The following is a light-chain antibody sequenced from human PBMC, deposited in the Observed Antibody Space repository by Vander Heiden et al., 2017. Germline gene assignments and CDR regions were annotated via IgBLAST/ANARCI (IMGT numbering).Light chain of an antibody. V-gene: IGLV1-51*01. CDR1: SSNIGKNY. J-gene: IGLJ1*01. CDR3: GTWDSSLSNAV. Sequence: QSVLTQPPSVSAAPGQKVTISCSGSSSNIGKNYVSWYQQVPGTAPKLLIYDNNKRPSGIPDRFSGSKSGTSATLGITGLQTGDEADYYCGTWDSSLSNAVFGTGIKVTVL. CDR2: DNN.